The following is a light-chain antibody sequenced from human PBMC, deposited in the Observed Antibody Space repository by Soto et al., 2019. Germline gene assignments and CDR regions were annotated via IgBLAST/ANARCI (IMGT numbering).Light chain of an antibody. CDR2: DNE. V-gene: IGLV1-51*01. CDR1: SSNIGNNY. CDR3: GTWDSSLSDYV. Sequence: SVLTQPPSVSAAPGQKVTVSCSGSSSNIGNNYVSWYQQLPGAAPKLLIYDNEKRPSGIPDRFSGSKSGTSATLGITGLQTGDEADYYCGTWDSSLSDYVFGTGTKVTVL. J-gene: IGLJ1*01.